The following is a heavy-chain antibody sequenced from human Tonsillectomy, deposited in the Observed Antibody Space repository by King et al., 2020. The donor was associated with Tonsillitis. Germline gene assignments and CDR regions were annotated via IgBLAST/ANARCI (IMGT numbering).Heavy chain of an antibody. Sequence: VQLVESGGGVVQPGKSLRLSCAASGFTFSIYAMHWVRQAPGKGLEWVAVISLDGSNSFYADSVKGRFTISRDNSKDTLYLQMNSLRAEDTAVYYCANYRPKVGYCSGGSCYSNFDYWGQGTLVTVSS. CDR3: ANYRPKVGYCSGGSCYSNFDY. CDR2: ISLDGSNS. CDR1: GFTFSIYA. J-gene: IGHJ4*02. D-gene: IGHD2-15*01. V-gene: IGHV3-30*01.